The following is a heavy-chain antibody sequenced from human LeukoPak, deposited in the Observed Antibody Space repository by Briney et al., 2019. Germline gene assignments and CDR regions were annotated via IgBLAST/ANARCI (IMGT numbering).Heavy chain of an antibody. CDR3: AKDMGGAELYYFDY. J-gene: IGHJ4*02. Sequence: GGSLRLSCAASGFTFSSYWMHWVRQAPGKGLEWVSGISWNSGSIGYADSVKGRFTISRDNAKNSLYLQMNSLRAEDTALYYCAKDMGGAELYYFDYWGQGTLVTVSS. V-gene: IGHV3-9*01. D-gene: IGHD1-26*01. CDR2: ISWNSGSI. CDR1: GFTFSSYW.